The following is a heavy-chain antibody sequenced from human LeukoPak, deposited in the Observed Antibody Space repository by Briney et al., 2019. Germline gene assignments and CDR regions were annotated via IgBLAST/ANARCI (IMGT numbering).Heavy chain of an antibody. Sequence: PSQTLSLTCTVSGGSISSGGYYWSWLRQHPGKGLEWIGYIYYSGSTNYNPSLKSRVTISVDTSKNQFSLKLSSVTAADTAVYYCARSAYSSSWYRGENYYYGMDVWGQGTTVTVSS. J-gene: IGHJ6*02. D-gene: IGHD6-13*01. CDR2: IYYSGST. CDR3: ARSAYSSSWYRGENYYYGMDV. V-gene: IGHV4-31*03. CDR1: GGSISSGGYY.